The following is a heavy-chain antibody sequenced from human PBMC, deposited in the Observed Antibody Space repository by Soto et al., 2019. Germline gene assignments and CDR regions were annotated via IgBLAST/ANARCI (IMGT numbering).Heavy chain of an antibody. CDR1: GFTFSSYG. CDR2: IWYDGSNK. J-gene: IGHJ5*02. D-gene: IGHD6-13*01. V-gene: IGHV3-33*01. Sequence: PGGSLRLSCAASGFTFSSYGMHWVRQAPGKGLEWVAVIWYDGSNKYYADSVKGRFTISRDNSKNTLYLQMNSLRAEDTAVYYCARGVMGAAAGWFDPWGQGTLVTVSS. CDR3: ARGVMGAAAGWFDP.